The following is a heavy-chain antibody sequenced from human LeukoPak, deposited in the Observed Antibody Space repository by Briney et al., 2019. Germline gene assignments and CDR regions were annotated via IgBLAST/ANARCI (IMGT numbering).Heavy chain of an antibody. CDR1: GLTVSSNY. V-gene: IGHV3-66*04. CDR3: ARHGSGSLYFDY. Sequence: TGGSLRLSCAASGLTVSSNYMSWVRQAPGKGLEWVSVIYSGGNAYQADSVKGRFIISRDKSKNTLYLQMNSLRAEDTAVYHYARHGSGSLYFDYWGQGTLVTVSS. CDR2: IYSGGNA. J-gene: IGHJ4*02. D-gene: IGHD3-10*01.